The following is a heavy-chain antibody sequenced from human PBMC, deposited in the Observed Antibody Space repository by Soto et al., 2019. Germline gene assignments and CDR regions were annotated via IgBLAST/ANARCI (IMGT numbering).Heavy chain of an antibody. CDR1: GGTFSTYS. Sequence: QVQLVQSGAEVKKPGSSVKVSCKDSGGTFSTYSMFWVRQAPGQGLEWMGRIIPMIGVRNYAQRFQDRVTIIAEKSTATVHMELSSLRSEDTALYYCTIGSWSGEVFDIWGQGTMVTVSS. V-gene: IGHV1-69*02. J-gene: IGHJ3*02. D-gene: IGHD2-21*01. CDR3: TIGSWSGEVFDI. CDR2: IIPMIGVR.